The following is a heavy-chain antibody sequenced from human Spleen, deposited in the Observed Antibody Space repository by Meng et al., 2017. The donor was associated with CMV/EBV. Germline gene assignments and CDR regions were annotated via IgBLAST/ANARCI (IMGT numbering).Heavy chain of an antibody. J-gene: IGHJ4*02. CDR3: ARDEAEYCSGLMCLDNRNDY. Sequence: ASVKVSCKTSGYTFTSYAISWVRQAPGQGLEWMGWISPYNGNTNYAQKLQGRVAMTTDTSTNTAYMELRSLRSDDTAVYYCARDEAEYCSGLMCLDNRNDYWGQGTLVTVSS. CDR1: GYTFTSYA. V-gene: IGHV1-18*01. D-gene: IGHD2-15*01. CDR2: ISPYNGNT.